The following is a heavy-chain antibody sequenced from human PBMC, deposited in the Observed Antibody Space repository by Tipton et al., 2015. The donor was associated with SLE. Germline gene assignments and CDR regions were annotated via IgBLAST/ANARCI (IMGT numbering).Heavy chain of an antibody. D-gene: IGHD3-9*01. CDR1: GYTFIDYY. Sequence: QSGAEVKKPGASVKVSCKTSGYTFIDYYLHWVRQAPGQGLEWMGWSNFYTGDTKYAQKFQGRVTMTRDTSISTAYMELSRLRSDDTAVYYCARGTAVLRYFDWLSQWDWFDPWGQGTLVTVSS. V-gene: IGHV1-2*02. CDR3: ARGTAVLRYFDWLSQWDWFDP. CDR2: SNFYTGDT. J-gene: IGHJ5*02.